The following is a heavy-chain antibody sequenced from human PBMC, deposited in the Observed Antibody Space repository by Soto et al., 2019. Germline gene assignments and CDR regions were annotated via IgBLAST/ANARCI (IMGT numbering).Heavy chain of an antibody. Sequence: SETLSLTCIVSGGSISSGDYYWSWIRQPPGKGLEWIGYIYYSGSTYYNPSLKSRVTISVDTSKNQFSLKLSSVTAADTAVYYCARDGGSGSYIKEHFDYWGEGTLGIVSS. D-gene: IGHD3-10*01. V-gene: IGHV4-30-4*01. CDR1: GGSISSGDYY. J-gene: IGHJ4*02. CDR2: IYYSGST. CDR3: ARDGGSGSYIKEHFDY.